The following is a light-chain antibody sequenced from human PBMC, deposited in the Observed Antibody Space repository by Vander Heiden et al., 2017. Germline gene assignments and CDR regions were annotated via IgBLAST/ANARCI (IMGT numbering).Light chain of an antibody. CDR1: QSVNRYL. V-gene: IGKV3-20*01. CDR2: GAS. CDR3: QYYPYDGPWT. J-gene: IGKJ1*01. Sequence: ELVLTQSPVTLSLSPGERATLSCRASQSVNRYLLAWFQQKPGQAPILHIYGASTRASGAPDRFSGSGSGTDFTLTISRLEPEDFAVYYCQYYPYDGPWTFGQGTKVEIK.